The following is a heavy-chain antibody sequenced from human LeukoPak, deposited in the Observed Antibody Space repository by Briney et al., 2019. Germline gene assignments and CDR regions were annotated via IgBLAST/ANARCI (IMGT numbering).Heavy chain of an antibody. J-gene: IGHJ6*03. V-gene: IGHV3-7*01. D-gene: IGHD5-18*01. CDR1: GFTFSSYW. CDR2: IKQDGSEK. CDR3: ARLIIYNYVYYMDV. Sequence: GGSLRLSCAASGFTFSSYWMSWVRQAPGKGLEWVANIKQDGSEKYYVDSVKGRFTISRDYAKNSLYLQMSSLRAEDTAVYYCARLIIYNYVYYMDVWGKGTTVTVSS.